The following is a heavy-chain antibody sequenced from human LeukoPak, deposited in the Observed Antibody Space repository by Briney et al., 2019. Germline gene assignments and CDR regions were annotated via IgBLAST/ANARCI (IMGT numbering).Heavy chain of an antibody. V-gene: IGHV4-30-4*01. D-gene: IGHD3-22*01. CDR2: IYYSGST. CDR1: GGSISSSDYY. J-gene: IGHJ4*02. Sequence: SETLSLTCTVSGGSISSSDYYWSWIRQPPGQGLEWIGYIYYSGSTYYNPSLKSRLTISVDTSKNQFSLNLSSVTAADTAVYYCARVSSSGYYAFDSWGQGTLVTVSS. CDR3: ARVSSSGYYAFDS.